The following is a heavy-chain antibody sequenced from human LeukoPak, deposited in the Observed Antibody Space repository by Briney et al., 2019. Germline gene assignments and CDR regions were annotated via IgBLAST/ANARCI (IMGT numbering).Heavy chain of an antibody. J-gene: IGHJ3*02. CDR3: ARVSGGGFLAWVAFDI. D-gene: IGHD3-16*01. CDR1: GGSISSSSYY. CDR2: IYYSGST. V-gene: IGHV4-39*07. Sequence: PSETLSLACTVSGGSISSSSYYWGWIRQPPGKGLEWIGSIYYSGSTYYNPSLKSRVTISVDKSKNQFSLKLSSVTAADTAVYYCARVSGGGFLAWVAFDIWGQGTMVTVSS.